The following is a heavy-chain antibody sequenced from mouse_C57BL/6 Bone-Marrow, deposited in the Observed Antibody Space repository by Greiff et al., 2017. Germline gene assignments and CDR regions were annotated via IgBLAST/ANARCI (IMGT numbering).Heavy chain of an antibody. CDR1: GYAFTNYL. J-gene: IGHJ3*01. V-gene: IGHV1-54*01. D-gene: IGHD1-1*01. CDR2: INPGSGGT. Sequence: QVQLQQSGAELVRPGTSVKVSCKASGYAFTNYLIEWVKQRPGQGLEWIGVINPGSGGTNYNEKFKGKATLTADKSSSTAYMQLSSLTSEDSAVYFCARHYGSSVFDYWGQGTLVTVSA. CDR3: ARHYGSSVFDY.